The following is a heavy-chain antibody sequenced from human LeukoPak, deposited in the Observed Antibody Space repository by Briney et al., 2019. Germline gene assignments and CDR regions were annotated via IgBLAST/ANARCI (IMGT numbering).Heavy chain of an antibody. CDR2: INHSGST. CDR1: GGSVSGYY. V-gene: IGHV4-34*01. Sequence: SETLSLTCVVYGGSVSGYYWSWIRQPPGKGLEWIGEINHSGSTNYNPSPTRRVTISVDTSKNQFSLKLSSVTAADTAVYYCARGRRGIVVVPAAIRFDYWGQGTLVTVSS. J-gene: IGHJ4*02. D-gene: IGHD2-2*02. CDR3: ARGRRGIVVVPAAIRFDY.